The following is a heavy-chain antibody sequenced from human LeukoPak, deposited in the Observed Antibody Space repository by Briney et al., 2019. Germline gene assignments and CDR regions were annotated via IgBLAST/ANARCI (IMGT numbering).Heavy chain of an antibody. V-gene: IGHV3-30*03. CDR3: ARPRVRGVQYFQH. CDR1: GFVFRTYG. J-gene: IGHJ1*01. Sequence: GRSMRLSCESAGFVFRTYGMHWVRQAGGKGLEWVAVISYDGSDQNYADSMKGRFTISRDNSKNTLFLQMDSLRPEDRAVYYCARPRVRGVQYFQHWGQGTLVTVSS. D-gene: IGHD3-10*01. CDR2: ISYDGSDQ.